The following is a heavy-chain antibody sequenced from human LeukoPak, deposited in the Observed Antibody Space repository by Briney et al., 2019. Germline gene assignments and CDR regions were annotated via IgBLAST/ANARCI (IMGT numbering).Heavy chain of an antibody. D-gene: IGHD4-17*01. Sequence: ASVKVSCKASGYSFNDYYIHWARQAPGQGLEWMGWINPNRGGTSYAQKFQGRVTMTRDTSITTAYMELSSLRSDDTAMYYCARDTCDGVTCYNWFNPWGQGTLVTVSS. CDR2: INPNRGGT. CDR3: ARDTCDGVTCYNWFNP. V-gene: IGHV1-2*02. CDR1: GYSFNDYY. J-gene: IGHJ5*02.